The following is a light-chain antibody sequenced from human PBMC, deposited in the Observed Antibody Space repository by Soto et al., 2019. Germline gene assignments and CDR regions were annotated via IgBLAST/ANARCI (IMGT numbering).Light chain of an antibody. Sequence: EIVLTQSPATLSVSPGERATLSCRASQSVSSYLAWYQQKPGQTPKLLIYDASTRATGVPARFSGGGSGTEFTLTINSLQSEDFAVYYCQRYNRWPLSFGGGTKVDIK. CDR1: QSVSSY. CDR2: DAS. J-gene: IGKJ4*01. V-gene: IGKV3-15*01. CDR3: QRYNRWPLS.